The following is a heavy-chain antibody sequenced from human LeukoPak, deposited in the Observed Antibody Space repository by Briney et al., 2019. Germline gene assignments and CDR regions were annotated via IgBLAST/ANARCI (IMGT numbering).Heavy chain of an antibody. CDR3: ARVLVANAAGY. V-gene: IGHV1-2*06. Sequence: ASVKVSCKASGYTFTDYYMHWVRQAPGQGLEWMGRINPNSGGTNYAQKSQGRVTMTRDTSISTAYMELSRLRSDDTAIYYCARVLVANAAGYWGQGTLVTVSS. CDR1: GYTFTDYY. CDR2: INPNSGGT. J-gene: IGHJ4*02. D-gene: IGHD5-12*01.